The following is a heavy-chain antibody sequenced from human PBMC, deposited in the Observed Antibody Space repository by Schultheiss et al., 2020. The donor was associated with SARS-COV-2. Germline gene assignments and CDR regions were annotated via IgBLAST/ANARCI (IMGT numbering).Heavy chain of an antibody. Sequence: SETLSLTCTVSGGSISSGGYYWSWIRQHPGKGLEWIGYIYYSGSTYYNPSLKSRVTISVDTSKNQFSLKLSSVTAADTAVYYCARSGDHSSSWRLNWFDPWGQGTLVTVSS. D-gene: IGHD6-13*01. CDR1: GGSISSGGYY. CDR3: ARSGDHSSSWRLNWFDP. J-gene: IGHJ5*02. CDR2: IYYSGST. V-gene: IGHV4-31*03.